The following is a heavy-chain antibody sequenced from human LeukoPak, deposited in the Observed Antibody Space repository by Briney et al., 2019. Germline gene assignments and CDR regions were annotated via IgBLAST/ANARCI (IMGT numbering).Heavy chain of an antibody. D-gene: IGHD3-3*01. CDR3: AKDTREYYDFWSGYY. V-gene: IGHV3-30*02. CDR2: IRYDGSNK. J-gene: IGHJ4*02. Sequence: GGSLRLSCAASGFTFSSYGMHWVRQAPGKGLEWVAFIRYDGSNKYYADSVKGRFTISRDNSKNTLYLQMNSLRAEDTAVYYCAKDTREYYDFWSGYYWGQGTLVTVSS. CDR1: GFTFSSYG.